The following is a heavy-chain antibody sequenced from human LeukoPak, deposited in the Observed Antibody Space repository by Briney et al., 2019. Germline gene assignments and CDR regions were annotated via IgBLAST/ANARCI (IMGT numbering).Heavy chain of an antibody. D-gene: IGHD5-18*01. J-gene: IGHJ4*02. V-gene: IGHV1-18*04. CDR1: GYSFTTNA. Sequence: ASVKVSCKASGYSFTTNAITWVRQAPGQGLEWVAWISCYNGDTRYAQRFQGRVTVTRDTSTSTVYMELRSLRSDDTGVYYCARDGGTAGYSTGSDYGGQGTLVTVSS. CDR3: ARDGGTAGYSTGSDY. CDR2: ISCYNGDT.